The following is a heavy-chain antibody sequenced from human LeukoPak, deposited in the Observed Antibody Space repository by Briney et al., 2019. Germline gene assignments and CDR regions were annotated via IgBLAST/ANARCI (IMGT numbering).Heavy chain of an antibody. J-gene: IGHJ4*02. CDR1: GYTFTSYG. V-gene: IGHV1-18*01. CDR2: ISAYNGNT. CDR3: ARGAWYSGAYTTLYYFDY. Sequence: ASVKVSCKASGYTFTSYGISWVRQAPGQGLEWMGWISAYNGNTNYAQKLQDRVTMTRNTSISTAYMELSSLRSEDTAVYYCARGAWYSGAYTTLYYFDYWGQGTLVTVSS. D-gene: IGHD6-19*01.